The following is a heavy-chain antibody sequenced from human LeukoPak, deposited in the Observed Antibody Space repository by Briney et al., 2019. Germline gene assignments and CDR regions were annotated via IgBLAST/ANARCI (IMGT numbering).Heavy chain of an antibody. CDR3: ARGGAFWSGYPYYFDY. D-gene: IGHD3-3*01. CDR2: IWFDGSNK. V-gene: IGHV3-33*01. CDR1: GFTFSSFG. Sequence: QPGRSLRLSCAASGFTFSSFGVHWVRQAPGKGLEWVAIIWFDGSNKYYADSVKGRFTISRDNSQNTLYLQMNSLRAEDTAVYYCARGGAFWSGYPYYFDYWGQGTLVTVSS. J-gene: IGHJ4*02.